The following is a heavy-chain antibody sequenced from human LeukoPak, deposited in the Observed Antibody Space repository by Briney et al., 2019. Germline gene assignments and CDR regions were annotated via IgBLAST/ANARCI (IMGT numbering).Heavy chain of an antibody. D-gene: IGHD1-26*01. CDR1: GFTFSNYA. CDR2: ITARADST. J-gene: IGHJ4*02. Sequence: GGSLRLSCAASGFTFSNYAMSWVRQAPGKGLEWVSGITARADSTYYADSVKGRVTISRDNSKNTLFLQLNSLRAEDAAVYYCAKGREGGSYLGHFDFWGQGTLVTVSS. CDR3: AKGREGGSYLGHFDF. V-gene: IGHV3-23*01.